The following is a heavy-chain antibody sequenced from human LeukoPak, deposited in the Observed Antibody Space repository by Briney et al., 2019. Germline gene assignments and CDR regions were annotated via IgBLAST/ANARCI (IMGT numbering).Heavy chain of an antibody. D-gene: IGHD3-22*01. J-gene: IGHJ4*02. Sequence: PGGSLRLSCSASGFTFDDYGMSWVRQAPGKGLEWVSGINWNGGTTGYADSVKGRFTISRDNAKSSLYLQMNSLRAEDTALYHCARGDYYDSSGYWRYWGQGTLVTVSS. CDR2: INWNGGTT. CDR1: GFTFDDYG. V-gene: IGHV3-20*01. CDR3: ARGDYYDSSGYWRY.